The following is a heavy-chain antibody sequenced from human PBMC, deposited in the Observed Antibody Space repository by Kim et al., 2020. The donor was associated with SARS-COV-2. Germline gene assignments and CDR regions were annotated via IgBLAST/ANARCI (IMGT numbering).Heavy chain of an antibody. CDR3: ARDLFLDSRPGSIDV. D-gene: IGHD3-3*01. Sequence: AASVKGRFTNSRDNSKNTLYLQMNSLRAEDTAVYYCARDLFLDSRPGSIDVWGQGTTDTVSS. J-gene: IGHJ6*02. V-gene: IGHV3-30*01.